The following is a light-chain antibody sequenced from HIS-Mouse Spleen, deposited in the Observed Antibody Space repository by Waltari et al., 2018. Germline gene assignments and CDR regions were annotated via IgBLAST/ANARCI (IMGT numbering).Light chain of an antibody. CDR1: QGISSY. CDR3: QQYYSYPYT. V-gene: IGKV1-8*01. Sequence: AIRMTQSPSSFSASTGDRVTITCRASQGISSYLAWYQQKPGKAPKLLIHAATTLQSGVQSRFSGSGTGTDFTLTISCLQSEDFATYYCQQYYSYPYTFGKGTKLEIK. J-gene: IGKJ2*01. CDR2: AAT.